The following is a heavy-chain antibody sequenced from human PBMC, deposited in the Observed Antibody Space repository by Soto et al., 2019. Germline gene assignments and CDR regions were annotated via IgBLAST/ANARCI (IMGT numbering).Heavy chain of an antibody. Sequence: QMQLVQSGPEVKKPGTSVKVSCKASGFTFTSSAVQWVRQARGQRLEWIGWIVVGSGNTNYAQKFQERVTITRDMSTSTAYMELSSLRSEDTAVYYCAAGGVTPRWGDYDYWGQGTLVTVSS. CDR1: GFTFTSSA. J-gene: IGHJ4*02. CDR3: AAGGVTPRWGDYDY. CDR2: IVVGSGNT. V-gene: IGHV1-58*01. D-gene: IGHD4-17*01.